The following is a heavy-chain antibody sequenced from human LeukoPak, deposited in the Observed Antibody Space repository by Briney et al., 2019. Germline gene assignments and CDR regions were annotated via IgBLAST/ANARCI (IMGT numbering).Heavy chain of an antibody. CDR1: RFTFSSYT. CDR3: ARDPQLWT. J-gene: IGHJ5*02. V-gene: IGHV3-30*14. D-gene: IGHD5-18*01. Sequence: GGSLRLSYAAFRFTFSSYTLPRVRQAPGKGLEWVAVISYDGSNKYYADSVKGRFTISRDNSKNTLYLQMNSLRAEDTAVYYCARDPQLWTWGQGTLVTVSS. CDR2: ISYDGSNK.